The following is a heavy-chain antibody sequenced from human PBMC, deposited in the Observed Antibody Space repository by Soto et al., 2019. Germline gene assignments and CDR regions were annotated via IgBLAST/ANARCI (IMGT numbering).Heavy chain of an antibody. V-gene: IGHV4-34*01. CDR1: GGSFSGYY. CDR2: INHSGST. CDR3: ARVWYYDILTGYYPAFDI. D-gene: IGHD3-9*01. Sequence: SETLSLTCAVYGGSFSGYYWSWIRQPPGKGLEWIGEINHSGSTNYNPSLKSRVTISVDTSKNQFSLKLSSVTAADTAVYYCARVWYYDILTGYYPAFDIWGQGTMVTVSS. J-gene: IGHJ3*02.